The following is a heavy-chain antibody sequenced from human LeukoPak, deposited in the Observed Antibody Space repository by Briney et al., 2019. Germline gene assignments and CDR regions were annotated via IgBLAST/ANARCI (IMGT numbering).Heavy chain of an antibody. Sequence: ASVKVSCKASGYTFTSYCMHWVRQAPGQGPEWMGIINPRGGSTTLAQKFQDRVTMTRDTSTTTVYLEMSSLRSEDTAMYYCARDLSSVVAPDAMARAAYWGQGTLVTVSS. CDR3: ARDLSSVVAPDAMARAAY. CDR1: GYTFTSYC. CDR2: INPRGGST. J-gene: IGHJ4*02. V-gene: IGHV1-46*01. D-gene: IGHD2-15*01.